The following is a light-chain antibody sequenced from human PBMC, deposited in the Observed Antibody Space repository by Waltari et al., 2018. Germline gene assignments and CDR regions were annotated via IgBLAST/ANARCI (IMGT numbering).Light chain of an antibody. CDR1: NDNIGLNT. CDR3: ATWDVRLTPRHI. V-gene: IGLV1-51*02. CDR2: EDD. Sequence: QSTLTQPPSVSPAPGQRVTLACPGTNDNIGLNTVSWYRQFPGAAPQLLIYEDDKRPSGIPDRFSASKSGTSATLAITGLQTGDEADYYCATWDVRLTPRHIFGGGTKVTVL. J-gene: IGLJ2*01.